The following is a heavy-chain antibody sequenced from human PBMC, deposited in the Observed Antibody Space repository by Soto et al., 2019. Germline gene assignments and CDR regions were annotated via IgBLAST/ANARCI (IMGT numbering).Heavy chain of an antibody. Sequence: QVQLVESGGGVVQPGTSLRLSCRASGFTFSSYTMHSVRQAPGKGLEWVALISFDGSKKYYADSVKDRFTVSRDNSKNTLYVQMNSLGSEDTAVYYCGGARRFGDGYNLGFDYWGQGTLVTVSS. CDR3: GGARRFGDGYNLGFDY. J-gene: IGHJ4*02. D-gene: IGHD5-12*01. V-gene: IGHV3-30-3*01. CDR2: ISFDGSKK. CDR1: GFTFSSYT.